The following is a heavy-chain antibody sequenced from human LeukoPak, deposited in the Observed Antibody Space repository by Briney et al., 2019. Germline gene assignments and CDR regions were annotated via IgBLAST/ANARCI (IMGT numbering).Heavy chain of an antibody. V-gene: IGHV4-30-2*01. CDR1: GASISSGGYS. CDR3: ARVDYYYDMDV. CDR2: IFHSGST. J-gene: IGHJ6*02. Sequence: SQTLSLTCAVSGASISSGGYSWSWIRQPPGKGLEWMGYIFHSGSTYYNPSLKSRVTISVDRSNNQFSLKLTSVTAADTAVYYCARVDYYYDMDVWGQGTTVTVSS.